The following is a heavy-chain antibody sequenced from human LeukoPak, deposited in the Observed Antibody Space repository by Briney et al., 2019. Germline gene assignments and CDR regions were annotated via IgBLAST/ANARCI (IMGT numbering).Heavy chain of an antibody. D-gene: IGHD3-10*01. CDR3: ARDRSEWSAEDNWFDP. CDR1: GGSISSYY. CDR2: IYYSGST. V-gene: IGHV4-59*12. Sequence: TSSETLSLTCTVSGGSISSYYWSWIRQPPGKGLEWIGYIYYSGSTNYNPSLKSRVTISIDTSTNQISLRLSSVTSADTAIYFCARDRSEWSAEDNWFDPWGQGILVTVSS. J-gene: IGHJ5*02.